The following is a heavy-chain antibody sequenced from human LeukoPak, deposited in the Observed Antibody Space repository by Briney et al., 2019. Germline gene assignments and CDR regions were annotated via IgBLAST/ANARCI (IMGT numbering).Heavy chain of an antibody. CDR1: GYTFTGYY. D-gene: IGHD3-22*01. J-gene: IGHJ4*02. CDR2: INPNSGGT. CDR3: ARGVSRRDSSAGY. Sequence: SVKVSCKASGYTFTGYYMHWVRQAPGQGLEWMGWINPNSGGTNYAQKFQGWVTMTRDTSISTAYMELSRLRSDDTAVYYCARGVSRRDSSAGYWGQGTLVTVSS. V-gene: IGHV1-2*04.